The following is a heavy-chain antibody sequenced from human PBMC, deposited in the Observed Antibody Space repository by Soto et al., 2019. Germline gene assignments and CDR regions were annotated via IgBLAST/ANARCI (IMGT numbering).Heavy chain of an antibody. V-gene: IGHV3-23*01. J-gene: IGHJ5*02. Sequence: EVQLLESGGGLVQPGGSLRLSCAASGFTFSSYAMSWVRQAPGKGLEWVSAISGSGGSTYYADSVKGRFTISRDNSKNTLYLQMNSLRAEDTAVYYCAKGGYYYDSSGYYAPDPWGQGTLVTVSS. CDR2: ISGSGGST. CDR3: AKGGYYYDSSGYYAPDP. CDR1: GFTFSSYA. D-gene: IGHD3-22*01.